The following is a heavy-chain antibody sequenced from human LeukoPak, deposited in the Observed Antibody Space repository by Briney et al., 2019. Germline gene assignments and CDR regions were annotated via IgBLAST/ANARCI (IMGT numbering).Heavy chain of an antibody. Sequence: GGPLRLSCAASGFAFSTYAMSWVRQAPGKGLEWVSGIGGGDTHYADSVKGRFTISRDNSKSTVELHMSSLRVEDTAVYYCAKDGQSFNSMWDYLDSWGRGTLVTVSS. D-gene: IGHD1-26*01. V-gene: IGHV3-23*01. CDR1: GFAFSTYA. CDR3: AKDGQSFNSMWDYLDS. J-gene: IGHJ4*02. CDR2: IGGGDT.